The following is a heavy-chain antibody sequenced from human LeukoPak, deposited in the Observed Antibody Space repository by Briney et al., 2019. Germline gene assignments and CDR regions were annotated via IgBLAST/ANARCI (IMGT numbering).Heavy chain of an antibody. CDR1: GFTFSSYG. CDR3: AKGSNTIFGVGV. J-gene: IGHJ6*02. CDR2: ISYDGSNK. Sequence: GGSLRLSCAASGFTFSSYGMHWVRQAPGKGLEWVAVISYDGSNKYYADSVEGRFTISRDNSKNTLYLQMNSLRAEDTAVYYCAKGSNTIFGVGVWGQGTTVTVSS. V-gene: IGHV3-30*18. D-gene: IGHD3-3*01.